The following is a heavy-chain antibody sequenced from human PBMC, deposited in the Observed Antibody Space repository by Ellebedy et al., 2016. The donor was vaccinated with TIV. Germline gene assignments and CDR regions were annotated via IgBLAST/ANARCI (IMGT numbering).Heavy chain of an antibody. V-gene: IGHV3-9*01. J-gene: IGHJ5*01. CDR2: ISWDSGSM. D-gene: IGHD3-10*01. CDR3: ARDVGGNYGSGNYYKWVWFDS. Sequence: PGGSLRLSCAASGFTFDDHAMHWVRQSPGKGLEWVSGISWDSGSMGYADSVKGRFTISRDNAKRSLFLELNSLRAEDTALYYCARDVGGNYGSGNYYKWVWFDSWGQGVLVTVSS. CDR1: GFTFDDHA.